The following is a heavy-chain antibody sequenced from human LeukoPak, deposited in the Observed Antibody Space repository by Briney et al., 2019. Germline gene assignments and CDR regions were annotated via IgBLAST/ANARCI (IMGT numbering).Heavy chain of an antibody. CDR3: ARDHQVPAYIVATMGDFDY. Sequence: ASVKVSCKVSGYTLKEFSMYWVRQAPGQGLEWMGWISAYNGNTNYAQKLQGRVTMTTDTSTSTAYMELRSLRSDDTAVYYCARDHQVPAYIVATMGDFDYWGQGTLVTVSS. D-gene: IGHD5-12*01. CDR2: ISAYNGNT. J-gene: IGHJ4*02. V-gene: IGHV1-18*04. CDR1: GYTLKEFS.